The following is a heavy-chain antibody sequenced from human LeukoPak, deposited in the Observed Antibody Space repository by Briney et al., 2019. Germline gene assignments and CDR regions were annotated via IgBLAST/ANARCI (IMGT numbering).Heavy chain of an antibody. Sequence: GGTLRLSCAASGFTFSSYGMSWVRQAPGKGLEWVSAISGSDGSTYYADSVKGRFTISRDNSKNTLYLQMNSLRAEDTAVYYCANSLDSYGLLYFDYWGQGTLVTVSS. V-gene: IGHV3-23*01. CDR2: ISGSDGST. D-gene: IGHD5-18*01. CDR1: GFTFSSYG. CDR3: ANSLDSYGLLYFDY. J-gene: IGHJ4*02.